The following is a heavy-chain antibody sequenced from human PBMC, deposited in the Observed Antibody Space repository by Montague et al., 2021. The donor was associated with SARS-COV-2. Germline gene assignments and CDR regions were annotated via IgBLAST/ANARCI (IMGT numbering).Heavy chain of an antibody. CDR3: ARGQNFGSGNSCNFDH. J-gene: IGHJ4*02. D-gene: IGHD3-10*01. Sequence: CAISGDSVSSNGATWNWIRQSPSRGLEWLGRTYYRSKWSTNYAVSVQSRITVNPDTSKNHFSLQLNSVTPEDTAVYYCARGQNFGSGNSCNFDHWGQGTLVTVSS. V-gene: IGHV6-1*01. CDR2: TYYRSKWST. CDR1: GDSVSSNGAT.